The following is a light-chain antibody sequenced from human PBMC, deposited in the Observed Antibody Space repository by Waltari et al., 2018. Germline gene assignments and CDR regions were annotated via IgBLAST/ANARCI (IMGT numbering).Light chain of an antibody. Sequence: EIVLTQSPATLSSSPGDRATLSCRASQSIGTFLAWLQQKPGQAPSLLIYDASYRATDIPARFSGAGSETDFTLTISSLEPEDFAVYFCQQRSDWPRTFGQGTRVEIK. CDR3: QQRSDWPRT. CDR2: DAS. V-gene: IGKV3-11*01. CDR1: QSIGTF. J-gene: IGKJ1*01.